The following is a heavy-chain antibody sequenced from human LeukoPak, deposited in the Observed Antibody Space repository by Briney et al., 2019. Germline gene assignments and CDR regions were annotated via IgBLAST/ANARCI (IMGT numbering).Heavy chain of an antibody. D-gene: IGHD3-10*01. V-gene: IGHV4-59*12. CDR1: GGSISSYY. CDR2: IYYSGST. Sequence: PSETLSLTCTVSGGSISSYYWSWIRQPPGKGLEWIGYIYYSGSTSYNPSLKSRVTISVDTSKNQFSLKLSSVTAADTAVYYCARDIDSGINYYYMDVWGKGTTVTISS. J-gene: IGHJ6*03. CDR3: ARDIDSGINYYYMDV.